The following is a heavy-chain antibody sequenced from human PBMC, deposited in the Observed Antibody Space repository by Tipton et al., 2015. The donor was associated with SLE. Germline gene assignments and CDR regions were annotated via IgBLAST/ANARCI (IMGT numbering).Heavy chain of an antibody. J-gene: IGHJ4*02. D-gene: IGHD3-9*01. CDR2: IYYSGST. CDR1: GGSISSHY. CDR3: ARGTYYDILTGSYYFDY. V-gene: IGHV4-59*11. Sequence: TLSLTCTVSGGSISSHYWSWIRQPPGKGLEWIGYIYYSGSTNYNPSLKSRVTISVDTSKNQFSLKLSSVTAADTAVYYCARGTYYDILTGSYYFDYWGQGTLVTVSS.